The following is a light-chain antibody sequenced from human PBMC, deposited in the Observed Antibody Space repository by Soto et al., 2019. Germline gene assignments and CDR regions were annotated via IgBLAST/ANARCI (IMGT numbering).Light chain of an antibody. Sequence: EIVLTQSPATLSLSPGERATLSCRASQSVSNFLAWYQHKPGQAPRLLIYDASKRAPGIPARFSGSGSGTYFTLIINSLEPEDFAVYDCQQRSNWPPKWTFGQGTKVEI. CDR3: QQRSNWPPKWT. J-gene: IGKJ1*01. CDR1: QSVSNF. V-gene: IGKV3-11*01. CDR2: DAS.